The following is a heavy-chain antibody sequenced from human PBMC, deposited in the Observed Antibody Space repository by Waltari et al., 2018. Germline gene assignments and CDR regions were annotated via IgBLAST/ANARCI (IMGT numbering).Heavy chain of an antibody. CDR2: ISRDGVRV. V-gene: IGHV3-74*01. Sequence: EEQLVESGGGLAHPGESLRLSCAASGFTFSRYWMDWVRQAPGKGLGWVLCISRDGVRVTYADSVKGRFTSSRDNAKNTLYVQMNRLRAEDTAVYYCARVATKTYSSPVPGRPYYYGMDVWGQGTTVTVSS. CDR1: GFTFSRYW. CDR3: ARVATKTYSSPVPGRPYYYGMDV. D-gene: IGHD3-22*01. J-gene: IGHJ6*02.